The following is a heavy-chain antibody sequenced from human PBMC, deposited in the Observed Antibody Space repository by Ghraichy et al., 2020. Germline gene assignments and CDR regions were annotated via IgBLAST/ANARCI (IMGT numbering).Heavy chain of an antibody. CDR1: GFKFSDHY. V-gene: IGHV3-72*01. J-gene: IGHJ3*02. CDR3: ARTMGPPVDAFDI. Sequence: GGSLRLSCAASGFKFSDHYMDWVRQAPGKGLEWVGRIRNKANSYTPEYAASVKDRFTISRDDSKNSLYLQMNSLKTEDTAIYYCARTMGPPVDAFDIWGQGTMVTVSS. CDR2: IRNKANSYTP. D-gene: IGHD1-26*01.